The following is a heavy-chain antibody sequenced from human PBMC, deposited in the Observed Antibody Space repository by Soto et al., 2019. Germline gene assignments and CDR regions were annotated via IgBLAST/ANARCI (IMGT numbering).Heavy chain of an antibody. CDR3: ARLGGXCSSSNCYGYYGMDV. D-gene: IGHD2-2*01. J-gene: IGHJ6*02. Sequence: PSELLSVNCTVSRGSISRGPYSWGWIRQPPGEGLEWIGTFYYSERTHYNPSLESRVTISVDTSKNQFSLKVSSVTVADTAVYYCARLGGXCSSSNCYGYYGMDVWGRGTTVTVSS. V-gene: IGHV4-39*01. CDR2: FYYSERT. CDR1: RGSISRGPYS.